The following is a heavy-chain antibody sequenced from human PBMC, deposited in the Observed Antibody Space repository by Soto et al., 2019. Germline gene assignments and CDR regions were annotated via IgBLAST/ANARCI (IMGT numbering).Heavy chain of an antibody. V-gene: IGHV2-5*02. CDR2: IYWDDDK. CDR3: AHRRGWWGDFDY. J-gene: IGHJ4*02. D-gene: IGHD2-15*01. CDR1: GFSLTTTGVG. Sequence: QITLKESGPPLVKPTQTLTLTCDFSGFSLTTTGVGVGWIRQPPGKALEWLALIYWDDDKRYSPSLKSRLTIPNDTHTHPVVLIMTNLDPVDTATYYRAHRRGWWGDFDYWSQGNLVTVSS.